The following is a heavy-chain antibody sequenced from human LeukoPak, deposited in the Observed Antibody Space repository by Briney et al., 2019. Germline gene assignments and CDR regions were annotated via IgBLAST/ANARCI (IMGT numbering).Heavy chain of an antibody. J-gene: IGHJ4*02. V-gene: IGHV4-34*01. CDR2: INHSGST. CDR3: ARGGRRGIAVAGTFDY. CDR1: GGSFSGYY. Sequence: PSEALSLTCAVYGGSFSGYYWSWIGQPPGKGLEWIGEINHSGSTNYNPSLKSRVTISVDTSKNQFSLKLSSVTAADTAVYYCARGGRRGIAVAGTFDYWGQGTLVTVSS. D-gene: IGHD6-19*01.